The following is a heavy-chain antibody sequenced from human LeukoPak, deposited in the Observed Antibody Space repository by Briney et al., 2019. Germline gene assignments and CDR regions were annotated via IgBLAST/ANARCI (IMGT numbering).Heavy chain of an antibody. D-gene: IGHD3-16*01. V-gene: IGHV4-34*01. CDR3: ARGASIWGLDFDY. CDR1: GGAFSGYY. Sequence: SETLSLTCAVYGGAFSGYYWSWIRQPPGKGLEWIGEINHSGSTNYNPSLKSRVTISVDTSKNQFSLKLSSVTAADTAVYYCARGASIWGLDFDYWGQGTPVTVSS. J-gene: IGHJ4*02. CDR2: INHSGST.